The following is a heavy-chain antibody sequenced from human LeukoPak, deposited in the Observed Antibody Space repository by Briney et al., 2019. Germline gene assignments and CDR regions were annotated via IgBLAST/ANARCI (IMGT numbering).Heavy chain of an antibody. Sequence: ASVKVSCKASGYTFTSYGISWVRPAPGQGLEWMGWISAYNGNTNYAQKFQGRVTITADKSTSTAYMELSSLRSEDTAVYYCASAWLGDTYYFDYWGQGTLVTVSS. J-gene: IGHJ4*02. V-gene: IGHV1-18*04. CDR2: ISAYNGNT. CDR3: ASAWLGDTYYFDY. CDR1: GYTFTSYG. D-gene: IGHD5-12*01.